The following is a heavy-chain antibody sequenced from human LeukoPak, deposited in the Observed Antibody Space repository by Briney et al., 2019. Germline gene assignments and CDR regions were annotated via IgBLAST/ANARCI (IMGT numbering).Heavy chain of an antibody. D-gene: IGHD3-22*01. Sequence: ASVKVSCKASGYTFTGYYMHWVRQAPGQGLEWMGWINPNSGGTNYAQKFQGRVTMTRDMSTSTVYMELSSLRSEDTAVYYCARDRDPTPHRYYDSSGVGWFDPWGQGTLVTVSS. V-gene: IGHV1-2*02. CDR1: GYTFTGYY. CDR2: INPNSGGT. J-gene: IGHJ5*02. CDR3: ARDRDPTPHRYYDSSGVGWFDP.